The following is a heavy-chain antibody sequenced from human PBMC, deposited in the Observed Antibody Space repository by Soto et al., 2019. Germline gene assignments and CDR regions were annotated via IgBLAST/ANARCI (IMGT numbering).Heavy chain of an antibody. V-gene: IGHV1-69*05. CDR1: GYTFTSYG. CDR2: IIPIFGTA. Sequence: SVKVSCKAAGYTFTSYGISWVRQAPGQGLEWMGGIIPIFGTANYAQKFQGRVTMTRDTSTSTVYMELSSLRSEDTAVYYCARAGSSGGYFDYWGQGTLVTVSS. J-gene: IGHJ4*02. D-gene: IGHD3-10*01. CDR3: ARAGSSGGYFDY.